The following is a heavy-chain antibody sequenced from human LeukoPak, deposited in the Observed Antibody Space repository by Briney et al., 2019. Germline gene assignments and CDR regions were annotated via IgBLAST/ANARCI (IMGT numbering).Heavy chain of an antibody. J-gene: IGHJ4*02. Sequence: SETLSLTCAVYGGSFSVYYGSWVPQPPGKGLEWIGEINHSGSTNYNPSLKSRVTISVDTSKNQLSLKLRSVTAADTAVYYCARRGYCSSTSCYRPFDYWGQGTLVTVSS. CDR3: ARRGYCSSTSCYRPFDY. CDR2: INHSGST. D-gene: IGHD2-2*01. V-gene: IGHV4-34*01. CDR1: GGSFSVYY.